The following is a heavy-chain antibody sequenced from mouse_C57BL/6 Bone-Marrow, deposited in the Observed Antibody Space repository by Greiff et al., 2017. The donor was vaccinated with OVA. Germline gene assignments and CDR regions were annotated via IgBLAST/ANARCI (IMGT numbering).Heavy chain of an antibody. V-gene: IGHV1-59*01. CDR1: GYTFTSYW. Sequence: QVQLQQPGAELVRPGTSVKLSCKASGYTFTSYWMHWVKQRPGQGLEWIGVIDPSDSYTNYNQKFKGKATLTVDTSSSTAYMQLSSLTSEDSAFYYCGGCSRWFAYWGQGTLVTVSA. J-gene: IGHJ3*01. CDR2: IDPSDSYT. CDR3: GGCSRWFAY. D-gene: IGHD1-1*01.